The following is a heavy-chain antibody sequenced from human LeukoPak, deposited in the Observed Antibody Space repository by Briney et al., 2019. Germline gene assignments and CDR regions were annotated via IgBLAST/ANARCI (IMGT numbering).Heavy chain of an antibody. CDR2: MNSAGTTI. D-gene: IGHD1-1*01. J-gene: IGHJ4*01. Sequence: GGSLRLSSAASGFTISGFLMHWVRQVPGEGLVWVARMNSAGTTINYADSVKGRFTISRDNVRNTLHLQMNNLSLEDTAVYFCIREVQVRASASLGLWGRGTLVTVS. CDR3: IREVQVRASASLGL. CDR1: GFTISGFL. V-gene: IGHV3-74*01.